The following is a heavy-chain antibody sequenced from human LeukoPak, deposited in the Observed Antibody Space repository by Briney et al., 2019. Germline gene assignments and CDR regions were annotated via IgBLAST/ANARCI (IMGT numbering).Heavy chain of an antibody. CDR3: ASDRAIEDGYNIPLYY. V-gene: IGHV4-59*01. CDR1: GVSISSYY. D-gene: IGHD5-24*01. Sequence: SETLSLTCTVSGVSISSYYWSWIRQPPGKGLEWIGYIYYSGSTNYKPSLKSRVTISVGTSKNQFSLKLSSVTAADTAVYYCASDRAIEDGYNIPLYYWGQGTLVTVSS. CDR2: IYYSGST. J-gene: IGHJ4*02.